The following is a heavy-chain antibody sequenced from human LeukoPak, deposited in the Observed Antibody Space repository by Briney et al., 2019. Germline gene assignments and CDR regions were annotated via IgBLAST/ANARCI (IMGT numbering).Heavy chain of an antibody. Sequence: PGGSLRLSCAASGFTFSSYAMHWVRQAPGKGLEYVSAISSNGGSTYYADSVKGRFTISRDNSKNTLYLQMNSLRAGDTAVYYCARDGYYYDSSGSHFDYWGQGTLVTVSS. D-gene: IGHD3-22*01. CDR1: GFTFSSYA. CDR3: ARDGYYYDSSGSHFDY. CDR2: ISSNGGST. J-gene: IGHJ4*02. V-gene: IGHV3-64*02.